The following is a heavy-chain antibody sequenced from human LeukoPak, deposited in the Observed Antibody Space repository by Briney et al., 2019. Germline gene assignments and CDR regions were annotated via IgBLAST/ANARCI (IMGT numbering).Heavy chain of an antibody. J-gene: IGHJ4*02. CDR2: ISAYNGNT. Sequence: ASVKVSCKASGYTFTSYGISWVRQALGQGLEWMGWISAYNGNTNYAQKLQGRVTMTTDTSTSTAYMELRSLRSDDTAVYYCARLTYGDRYFDYWGQGTLVTVSS. V-gene: IGHV1-18*01. CDR1: GYTFTSYG. CDR3: ARLTYGDRYFDY. D-gene: IGHD4-17*01.